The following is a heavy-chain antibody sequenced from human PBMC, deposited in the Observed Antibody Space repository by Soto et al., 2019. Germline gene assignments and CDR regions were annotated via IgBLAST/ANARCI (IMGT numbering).Heavy chain of an antibody. CDR1: GGSISSSNW. D-gene: IGHD3-10*01. V-gene: IGHV4-4*02. CDR3: ARENRYYGSGSYYYYYGMDV. CDR2: IYHSGST. Sequence: SETLSLTCVVSGGSISSSNWLSWVRQPPGKGLEWIGEIYHSGSTNYNPSLKSRVTISVDKSKNQFSLKLSPVTAADTAVYYCARENRYYGSGSYYYYYGMDVWGKGTTVTVSS. J-gene: IGHJ6*04.